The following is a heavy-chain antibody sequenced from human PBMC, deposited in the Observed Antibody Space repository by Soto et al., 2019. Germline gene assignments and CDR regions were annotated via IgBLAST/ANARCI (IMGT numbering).Heavy chain of an antibody. D-gene: IGHD3-10*01. CDR1: GASITTYY. V-gene: IGHV4-59*01. CDR2: ISYSGST. J-gene: IGHJ5*02. Sequence: PSETLSLTCSVSGASITTYYWSWTRQPPGKGLEWIGSISYSGSTKYNPSLESRVMISLDTSKNQFSLRLTSVTAADTALYYCARDWDSSGLFDPWGQGALVTVSS. CDR3: ARDWDSSGLFDP.